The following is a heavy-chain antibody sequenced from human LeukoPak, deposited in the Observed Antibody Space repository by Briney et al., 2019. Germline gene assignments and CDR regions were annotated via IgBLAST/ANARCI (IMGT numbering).Heavy chain of an antibody. Sequence: SETLSLTCTVSGGSISSYYWSWIRQPPGKGLEWIGYIYYSGSTNYNPSLKSRVTISVDTSKNQFSLKLSSVIAADTAVYYCARGLRGNWFDPWGQGTLVTVSS. J-gene: IGHJ5*02. CDR1: GGSISSYY. CDR3: ARGLRGNWFDP. CDR2: IYYSGST. V-gene: IGHV4-59*01.